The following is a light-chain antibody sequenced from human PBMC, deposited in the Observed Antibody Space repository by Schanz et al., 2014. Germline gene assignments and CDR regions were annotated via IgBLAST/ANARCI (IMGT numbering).Light chain of an antibody. CDR3: SSFTSTNTWV. CDR1: NSDVGGYNH. V-gene: IGLV2-14*01. Sequence: QSALTQPASVSGSPGQSITISCTGTNSDVGGYNHVSWYQQYPGKAPKLMIYDVNNRPSGVSNRFSGSKSGNTASLTISGLQAEDESDYYCSSFTSTNTWVFGGGTKLTVL. CDR2: DVN. J-gene: IGLJ3*02.